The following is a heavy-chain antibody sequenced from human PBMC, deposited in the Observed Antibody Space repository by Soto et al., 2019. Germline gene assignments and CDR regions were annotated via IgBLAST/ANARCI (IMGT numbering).Heavy chain of an antibody. CDR2: IYSGGST. V-gene: IGHV4-39*01. Sequence: PSETLSLTCAVYGGSFSGYYWGWIRQPPGKGLEYIGSIYSGGSTYYNPSLKSRVTLSVDATQNQFSLRLTSVTAADTAVYYCARRHSATWLFDYWGLGTLVTVSS. J-gene: IGHJ4*02. CDR1: GGSFSGYY. D-gene: IGHD3-9*01. CDR3: ARRHSATWLFDY.